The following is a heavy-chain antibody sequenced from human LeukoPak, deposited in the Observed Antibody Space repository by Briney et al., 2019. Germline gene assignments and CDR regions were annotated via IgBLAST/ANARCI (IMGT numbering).Heavy chain of an antibody. V-gene: IGHV6-1*01. CDR3: TRGYSNPYYWFDP. CDR1: GDSVSSSTAA. Sequence: SQTLSLTCAISGDSVSSSTAAWNWIRQSPSRGLEWLGRTYYRSKWYNDYAVSVKGRITINPDTSKNQLSLQLKSVTPEDTAVYYCTRGYSNPYYWFDPWGQGTVVTVSS. CDR2: TYYRSKWYN. D-gene: IGHD2-21*01. J-gene: IGHJ5*02.